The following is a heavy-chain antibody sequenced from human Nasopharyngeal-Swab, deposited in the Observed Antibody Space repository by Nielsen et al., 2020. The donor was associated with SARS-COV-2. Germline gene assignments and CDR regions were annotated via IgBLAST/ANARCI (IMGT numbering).Heavy chain of an antibody. Sequence: GESLKISCAASGFTFSSYNMNWVRQAPGKGLEWVSSISSGSSYIYYADSVKGRFTISRDNAKNSLYLQMNSLRAEDTAVYYCARESSNYYGSGSPFETWGQGTLVTVSS. CDR2: ISSGSSYI. J-gene: IGHJ5*02. D-gene: IGHD3-10*01. CDR3: ARESSNYYGSGSPFET. V-gene: IGHV3-21*01. CDR1: GFTFSSYN.